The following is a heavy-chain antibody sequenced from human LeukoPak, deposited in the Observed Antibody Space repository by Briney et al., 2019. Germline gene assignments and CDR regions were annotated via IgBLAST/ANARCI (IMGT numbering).Heavy chain of an antibody. V-gene: IGHV3-69-1*01. CDR3: ARAPTFSGWFDC. D-gene: IGHD6-19*01. Sequence: PGGSLRLSCVVSGFTFSDYHMNWVRQAPGKGLEWVSSISSSSYIYYADSVKGRFTISRDNAKNSLYLQMNSLRVEDTAVYYCARAPTFSGWFDCWGQGTLVTVSS. J-gene: IGHJ4*02. CDR2: ISSSSYI. CDR1: GFTFSDYH.